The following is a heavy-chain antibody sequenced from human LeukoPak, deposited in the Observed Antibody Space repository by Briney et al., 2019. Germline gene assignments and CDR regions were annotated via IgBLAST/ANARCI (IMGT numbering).Heavy chain of an antibody. CDR2: IYHSAST. J-gene: IGHJ2*01. D-gene: IGHD3-9*01. CDR3: ARDQGFQYYDILTGYYTVWYFDL. CDR1: GPSISSSNS. V-gene: IGHV4-4*02. Sequence: SQSLSPTWAVSGPSISSSNSWCGSRQPPGKGLECIGEIYHSASTNYNPSIKSRVTISVDKSKNQFSMKLSSVTAADTAVYYCARDQGFQYYDILTGYYTVWYFDLWGRGTLVTVSS.